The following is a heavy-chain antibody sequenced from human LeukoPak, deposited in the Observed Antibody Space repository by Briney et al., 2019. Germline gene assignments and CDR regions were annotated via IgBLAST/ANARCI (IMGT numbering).Heavy chain of an antibody. D-gene: IGHD3-22*01. Sequence: PSETLSLTCTVSGASLSSSYCTWMRQPAGEGLEWIGRISTGGSTTYNPSFKSRVTMSVDMSKNQFSLNLTSVTAADTAVYYCARDQTYYVSSGYYYVTYFQHWGQGILVTVSS. CDR2: ISTGGST. CDR1: GASLSSSY. CDR3: ARDQTYYVSSGYYYVTYFQH. J-gene: IGHJ1*01. V-gene: IGHV4-4*07.